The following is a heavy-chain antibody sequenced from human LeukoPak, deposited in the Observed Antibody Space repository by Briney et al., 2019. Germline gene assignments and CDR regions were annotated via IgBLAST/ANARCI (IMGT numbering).Heavy chain of an antibody. J-gene: IGHJ6*03. CDR3: ARGGYSSSSSPEYYYYYYMDV. D-gene: IGHD6-6*01. Sequence: SVKVSCKASGGTFSSYAISWVRQAPGQGLEWMGGIIPIFGTANYAQKFQGRVTITTDESTSTAYMELSSLRSEDTAVYYCARGGYSSSSSPEYYYYYYMDVWGKGTTVTVSS. V-gene: IGHV1-69*05. CDR1: GGTFSSYA. CDR2: IIPIFGTA.